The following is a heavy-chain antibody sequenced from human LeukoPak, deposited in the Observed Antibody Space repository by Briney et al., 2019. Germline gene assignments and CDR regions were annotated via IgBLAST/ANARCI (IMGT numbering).Heavy chain of an antibody. Sequence: ASVKVSCKASGYIFTSYGITWVRQAPGQGLEWMGWINPNSGGTNYAQKFQGRVTMTRDTSISTAYMELSRLRSDDTAVYYCAREATYYYDSSGYYGGSYFDYWGQGTLVTVSS. CDR1: GYIFTSYG. CDR3: AREATYYYDSSGYYGGSYFDY. V-gene: IGHV1-2*02. CDR2: INPNSGGT. J-gene: IGHJ4*02. D-gene: IGHD3-22*01.